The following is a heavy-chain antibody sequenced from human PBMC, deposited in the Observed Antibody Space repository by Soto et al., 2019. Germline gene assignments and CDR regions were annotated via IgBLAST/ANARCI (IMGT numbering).Heavy chain of an antibody. Sequence: QVQLVESGGGVVQPGRSLRLSCAVSGFTFSSHAMHWVRQAPGKGLEWVTLISSDGSNKYYADSVKGRFTTSRDKXXTTMYLQINSLRVEDTAVYYCARDDEGGSDCDLGYWGQGALVTVSS. CDR1: GFTFSSHA. V-gene: IGHV3-30-3*01. CDR3: ARDDEGGSDCDLGY. J-gene: IGHJ4*02. D-gene: IGHD1-26*01. CDR2: ISSDGSNK.